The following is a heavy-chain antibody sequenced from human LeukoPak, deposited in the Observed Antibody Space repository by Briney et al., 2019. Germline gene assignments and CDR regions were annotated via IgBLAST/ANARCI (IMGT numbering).Heavy chain of an antibody. V-gene: IGHV3-23*01. J-gene: IGHJ3*02. D-gene: IGHD3-3*01. CDR2: ISGSGDST. CDR3: AKDLSIFGVVTPPGI. Sequence: GGSLRLSCAASGFSFSSYAMSWVRPAPGKGLEWVSAISGSGDSTYYADSVKGRFTISRANSKNALYLQMNGLRAEDTAVYYGAKDLSIFGVVTPPGIWGQGTMVTVSS. CDR1: GFSFSSYA.